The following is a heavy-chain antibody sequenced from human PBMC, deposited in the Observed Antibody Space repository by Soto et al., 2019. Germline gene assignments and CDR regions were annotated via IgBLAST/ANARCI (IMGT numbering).Heavy chain of an antibody. CDR2: ISYHGSIK. CDR1: EFTFGSYA. V-gene: IGHV3-30-3*01. CDR3: ARGPVGYCGGDCYPDC. Sequence: QVQLVESGGGVVQPGRSLRLSCVASEFTFGSYAMHWVRQAPGKGLEWVAVISYHGSIKYYADSVKGRFTISRDNSNNTLYLQVNSLRADDTAVYYCARGPVGYCGGDCYPDCWGQGALVTVSS. D-gene: IGHD2-21*02. J-gene: IGHJ4*02.